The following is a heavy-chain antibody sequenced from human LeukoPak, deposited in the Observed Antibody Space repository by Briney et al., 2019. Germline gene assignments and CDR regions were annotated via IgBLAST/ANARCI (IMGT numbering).Heavy chain of an antibody. D-gene: IGHD3-10*01. CDR2: INHSGST. Sequence: SETLSLTCAVYGGSFSGYYWSWIRQPPGKGLEGIGEINHSGSTNYNPSLKSRVTISVDTSKNQFSLKLSSVTAADTAVYYCARDIGLWFGESYYYYYYMDVWGKGTTVTVSS. J-gene: IGHJ6*03. CDR1: GGSFSGYY. V-gene: IGHV4-34*01. CDR3: ARDIGLWFGESYYYYYYMDV.